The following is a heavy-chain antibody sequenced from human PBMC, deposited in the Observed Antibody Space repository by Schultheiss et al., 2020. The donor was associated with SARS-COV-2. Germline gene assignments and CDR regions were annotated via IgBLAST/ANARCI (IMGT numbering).Heavy chain of an antibody. CDR3: ARDRDHKNWNYCFDY. J-gene: IGHJ4*02. CDR2: IVWNGGGS. CDR1: GFTFSRYW. Sequence: GGSLRLSCAASGFTFSRYWMSWVRQAPGKGLEWVSGIVWNGGGSGYADSVKGRFTISRDNAKNSVYLQMNSLRVEDTALYHCARDRDHKNWNYCFDYWGQGTLVTVSS. D-gene: IGHD1-7*01. V-gene: IGHV3-20*01.